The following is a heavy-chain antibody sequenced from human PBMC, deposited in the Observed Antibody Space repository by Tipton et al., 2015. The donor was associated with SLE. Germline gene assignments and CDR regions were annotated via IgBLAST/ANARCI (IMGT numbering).Heavy chain of an antibody. CDR3: AREGCSSTSCYGYYYMDV. V-gene: IGHV4-31*03. D-gene: IGHD2-2*01. CDR2: IYYSGST. CDR1: GGSIGSGGYY. J-gene: IGHJ6*03. Sequence: TLSLTCTVSGGSIGSGGYYWSWIRQHPGKGLEWIGYIYYSGSTYYNPSLKSRVTISVDTSKNQFSLKLSSVTAADTAVYYCAREGCSSTSCYGYYYMDVWGKGTTVTVSS.